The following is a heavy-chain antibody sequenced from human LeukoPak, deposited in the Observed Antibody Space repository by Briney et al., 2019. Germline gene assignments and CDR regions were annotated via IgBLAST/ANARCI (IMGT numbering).Heavy chain of an antibody. Sequence: PGGSLRLSCAASGFTFSSYSMNWVRQAPGKGLVWVSHINSDGSSTTYADSVKGRFAISRDNAKNTLYLQMNSLRAEDTAVYYCARDRDIVVNGMDVWGQGTTVTVSS. CDR2: INSDGSST. D-gene: IGHD2-2*01. CDR1: GFTFSSYS. J-gene: IGHJ6*02. V-gene: IGHV3-74*01. CDR3: ARDRDIVVNGMDV.